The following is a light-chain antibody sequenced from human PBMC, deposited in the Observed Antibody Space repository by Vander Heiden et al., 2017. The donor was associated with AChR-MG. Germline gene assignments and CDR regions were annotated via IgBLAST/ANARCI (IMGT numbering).Light chain of an antibody. CDR1: SSHLGSNY. CDR2: RNN. CDR3: AAWDDSLSVLWV. J-gene: IGLJ3*02. V-gene: IGLV1-47*01. Sequence: QSVLTQPPSASGTPGQRVTISCSGSSSHLGSNYVYWYQQRPGTAPKLLIYRNNQRPSGVPDRFSGSKSGTSASLAISGLRSEDEADYYCAAWDDSLSVLWVFGGGTKLTVL.